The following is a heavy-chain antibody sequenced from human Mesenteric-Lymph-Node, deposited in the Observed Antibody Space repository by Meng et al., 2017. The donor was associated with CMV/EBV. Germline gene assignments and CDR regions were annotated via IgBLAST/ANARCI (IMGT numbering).Heavy chain of an antibody. CDR1: GFSFRSYW. Sequence: GESLKISCTVSGFSFRSYWMLWVRQVPGKGLEWVAFIRYDADKKYYADSVKGRFTISRDNSKNTLYLQMNSLRAEDTAVYYCARALNDYGGKGGLLWDYWGQGTLVTVSS. J-gene: IGHJ4*02. CDR2: IRYDADKK. V-gene: IGHV3-30*02. CDR3: ARALNDYGGKGGLLWDY. D-gene: IGHD4-23*01.